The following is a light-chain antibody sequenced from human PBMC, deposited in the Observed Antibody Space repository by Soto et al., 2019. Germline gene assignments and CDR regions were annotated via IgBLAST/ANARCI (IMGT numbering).Light chain of an antibody. J-gene: IGLJ3*02. CDR2: EVN. CDR1: SSDVGGYNY. CDR3: SSYAGSNNWV. Sequence: QSVLTQPPSASGTPGQRVTISCTGTSSDVGGYNYVSWYQQHPGKAPKVMIYEVNKRPSGVPDRFSGSKSGNTASLTVSGLQAEDEADYYCSSYAGSNNWVFGGGTKVTVL. V-gene: IGLV2-8*01.